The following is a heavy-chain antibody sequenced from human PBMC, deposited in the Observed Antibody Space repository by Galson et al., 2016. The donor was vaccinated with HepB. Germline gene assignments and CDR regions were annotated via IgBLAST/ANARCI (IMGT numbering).Heavy chain of an antibody. CDR2: IKQDGSEK. CDR1: GFTFRSYW. J-gene: IGHJ4*02. Sequence: SLRLSCAASGFTFRSYWMTWVRQAPGKGLEWVANIKQDGSEKDYVDSVKSRFTISRDNAKNSLYLQMNSLRAEDTAVYYCSRESGEYDYVWGSYRYTPGYFDYWGQGTLVTVSS. D-gene: IGHD3-16*02. CDR3: SRESGEYDYVWGSYRYTPGYFDY. V-gene: IGHV3-7*05.